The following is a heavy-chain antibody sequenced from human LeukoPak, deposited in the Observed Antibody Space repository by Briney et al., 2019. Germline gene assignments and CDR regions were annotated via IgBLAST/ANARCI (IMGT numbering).Heavy chain of an antibody. V-gene: IGHV5-51*01. Sequence: GESLKISYKGSGYSFTSYWIGWVRQMPGKGLEWMGIIYPGDSDTRYSPSFQGQVTMSADKSIRTAYLQWSSLKASDTAIYYCARGVAGANDYFYGMDVWGQGTTVTVSS. CDR3: ARGVAGANDYFYGMDV. J-gene: IGHJ6*02. CDR1: GYSFTSYW. CDR2: IYPGDSDT. D-gene: IGHD1-26*01.